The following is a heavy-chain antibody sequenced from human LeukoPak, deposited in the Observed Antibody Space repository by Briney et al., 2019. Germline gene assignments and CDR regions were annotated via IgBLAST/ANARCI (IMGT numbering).Heavy chain of an antibody. J-gene: IGHJ4*02. D-gene: IGHD6-19*01. CDR1: GVSFSGYY. CDR3: ARGKGSGWRHPPFDY. V-gene: IGHV4-34*01. Sequence: PSETLSLTCAVYGVSFSGYYWSWIRQPPGKGLEWIGEINHSGSTNYNPSLKSRVTISVDTSKNLFSLKLSSVTAADTAVYYCARGKGSGWRHPPFDYWGQGTLVTVSS. CDR2: INHSGST.